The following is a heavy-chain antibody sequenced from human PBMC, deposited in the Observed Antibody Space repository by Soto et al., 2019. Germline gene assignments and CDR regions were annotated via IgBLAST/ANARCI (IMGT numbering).Heavy chain of an antibody. CDR3: ARLYYGLDV. Sequence: QLQLQESGPGLVKPSETLSLTCTVSGGSISSTNYYWGWIRQPPGKGLEWIGTIYYSGRAYYNASLKSPFTISVDTSKNQFSLKLSSVTAADTAVYYCARLYYGLDVWGQGTTVTVSS. V-gene: IGHV4-39*01. CDR2: IYYSGRA. J-gene: IGHJ6*02. CDR1: GGSISSTNYY.